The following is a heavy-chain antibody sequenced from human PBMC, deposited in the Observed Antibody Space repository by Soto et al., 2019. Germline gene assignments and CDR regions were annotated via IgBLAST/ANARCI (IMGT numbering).Heavy chain of an antibody. D-gene: IGHD2-2*02. V-gene: IGHV5-51*01. CDR2: IYLGDSIT. CDR3: ARQEYCSSTSCYKVDS. CDR1: GNSFTSYW. J-gene: IGHJ4*02. Sequence: PGESLKISCTGSGNSFTSYWIGWVRQMPGKGLEWTGIIYLGDSITRYSPIFQGQVTISADRAISTAYLQWSSLKALDTAMYYCARQEYCSSTSCYKVDSWGQGTLVNVSS.